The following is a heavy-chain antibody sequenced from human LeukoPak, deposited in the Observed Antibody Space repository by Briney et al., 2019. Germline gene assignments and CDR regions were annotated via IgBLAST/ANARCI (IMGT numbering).Heavy chain of an antibody. CDR3: AREHEYDGGSFVY. CDR2: ISSSSSYI. D-gene: IGHD4-23*01. V-gene: IGHV3-21*01. J-gene: IGHJ4*02. Sequence: GGSLRLSCAASGFTFSSYSMNWVRQAPGKGLEWVSSISSSSSYIYYADSVKGRFTISRDNAKNSLYLQMNSLRAEDTAVYYCAREHEYDGGSFVYWGQGTLVTVSS. CDR1: GFTFSSYS.